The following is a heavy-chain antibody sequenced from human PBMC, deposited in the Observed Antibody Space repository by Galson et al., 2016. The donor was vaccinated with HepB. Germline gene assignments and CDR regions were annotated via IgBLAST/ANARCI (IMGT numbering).Heavy chain of an antibody. V-gene: IGHV4-59*01. CDR1: GDSISSYY. CDR2: LHYSGNT. Sequence: ETLSLTCTVSGDSISSYYWSWFRQPPGKGPEWIGFLHYSGNTNHNPSLKSRVTMSIDTSKNQFSLKLSSVTAADTAVYYCTMHEMATIIGDAFHIWGQGTMVIASS. D-gene: IGHD5-24*01. J-gene: IGHJ3*02. CDR3: TMHEMATIIGDAFHI.